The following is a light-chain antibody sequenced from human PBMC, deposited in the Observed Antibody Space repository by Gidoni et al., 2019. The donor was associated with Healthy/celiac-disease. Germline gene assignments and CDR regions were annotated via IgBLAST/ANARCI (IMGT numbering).Light chain of an antibody. Sequence: DIQMTQSPSSLSASVGDSVTITCQASQDISNYLNWYQQKPGKAPKLLIYDASNLETGVPSRFSGRGSGTDFTFTISSLQPEDIATYYCQQYDKLSLTFGGGTKVEIK. CDR3: QQYDKLSLT. J-gene: IGKJ4*01. CDR1: QDISNY. V-gene: IGKV1-33*01. CDR2: DAS.